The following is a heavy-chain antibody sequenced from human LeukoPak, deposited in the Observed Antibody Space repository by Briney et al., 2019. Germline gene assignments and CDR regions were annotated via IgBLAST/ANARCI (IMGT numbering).Heavy chain of an antibody. CDR2: INQDGSEK. J-gene: IGHJ4*02. V-gene: IGHV3-7*01. Sequence: GGSLRLSCAASGFTFNSYWMSWVRQAPGKGLEWVANINQDGSEKYYTDSLKGRFTISRDNAKNSLYLQMNSLRVEDTAVYYCARRGYSSSWDIPDYWGQGTLVTVSS. CDR3: ARRGYSSSWDIPDY. D-gene: IGHD6-13*01. CDR1: GFTFNSYW.